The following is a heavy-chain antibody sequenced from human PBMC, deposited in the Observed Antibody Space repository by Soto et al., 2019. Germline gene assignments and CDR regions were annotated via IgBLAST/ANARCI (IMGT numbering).Heavy chain of an antibody. Sequence: QVQLQESGPGLVKPSETLSLNCTVSGGPISSYYWSWIGQSPGKGLEWIGYIYYSGSTNYNPSLKSRVTISLDTFKNQFSLELSSVTAADTAVYYRATGSSGWPPRLHYWGQANLATVSS. D-gene: IGHD6-19*01. CDR1: GGPISSYY. V-gene: IGHV4-59*01. CDR3: ATGSSGWPPRLHY. J-gene: IGHJ4*02. CDR2: IYYSGST.